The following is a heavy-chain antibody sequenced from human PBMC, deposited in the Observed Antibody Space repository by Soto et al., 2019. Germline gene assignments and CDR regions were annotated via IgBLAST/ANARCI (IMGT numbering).Heavy chain of an antibody. CDR1: GGSISSGVYY. Sequence: SETLSLTCTVSGGSISSGVYYWSWIRQHPEKGLEWIGYIYYTGSTYYNPSLKSRVTMSVDTSKNQFSLKLSSVTAADTAVYYCAAVGGNWNYVDHWGQGTMVTVSS. J-gene: IGHJ4*02. D-gene: IGHD1-20*01. V-gene: IGHV4-31*03. CDR3: AAVGGNWNYVDH. CDR2: IYYTGST.